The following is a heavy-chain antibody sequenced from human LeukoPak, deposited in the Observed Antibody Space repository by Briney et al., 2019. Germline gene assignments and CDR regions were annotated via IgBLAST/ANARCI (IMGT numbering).Heavy chain of an antibody. Sequence: SETLSLTCTVSGYSISSGYYWGWIRQPPGKGLEWIGSIYHSGSTYYNPSLKSRVTISVDTSKNQFSLKLSSVTAADTAVYYCARDSHCSGGSCYWVRDAFVIWGQGTMVTVSS. CDR1: GYSISSGYY. V-gene: IGHV4-38-2*02. CDR3: ARDSHCSGGSCYWVRDAFVI. CDR2: IYHSGST. J-gene: IGHJ3*02. D-gene: IGHD2-15*01.